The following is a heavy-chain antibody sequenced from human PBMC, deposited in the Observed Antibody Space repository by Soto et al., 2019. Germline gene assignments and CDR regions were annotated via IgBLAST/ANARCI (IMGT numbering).Heavy chain of an antibody. J-gene: IGHJ4*02. Sequence: QVQLVESGGGVVRPGRSLRLSCAASGFTFSSYGMHWVRQAPGKGLEWVTAISYEGSNKYYADSVNGRFTISRDNSKNTLSLQMNSLRTEDTAVYYCAKGRAEAGLGDYFDYWGQGTLVTVSS. CDR2: ISYEGSNK. V-gene: IGHV3-30*18. CDR3: AKGRAEAGLGDYFDY. CDR1: GFTFSSYG. D-gene: IGHD6-19*01.